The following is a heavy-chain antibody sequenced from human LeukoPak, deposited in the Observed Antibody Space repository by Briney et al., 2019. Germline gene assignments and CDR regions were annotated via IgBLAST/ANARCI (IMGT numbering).Heavy chain of an antibody. CDR1: GGSISTGAYY. Sequence: SETLSLTCTVSGGSISTGAYYWAWIRQPPGKGLEWIGSIYYSGSTSYIPSLKSRVTISVDTSKNQFSLKLSSVTAADTAVYYCARHSMAHYDSHVSRPHFDYWGQGTLVSVSS. J-gene: IGHJ4*02. CDR2: IYYSGST. CDR3: ARHSMAHYDSHVSRPHFDY. D-gene: IGHD3-22*01. V-gene: IGHV4-39*01.